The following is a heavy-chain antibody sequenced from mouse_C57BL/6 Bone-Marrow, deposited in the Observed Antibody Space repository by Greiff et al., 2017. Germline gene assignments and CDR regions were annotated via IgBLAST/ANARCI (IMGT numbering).Heavy chain of an antibody. V-gene: IGHV1-55*01. CDR2: IYPGSGST. J-gene: IGHJ4*01. D-gene: IGHD2-1*01. Sequence: VQLQQPGAELVKPGASVKMSCKASGYTFTSYWITWVKQRPGQGLEWIGDIYPGSGSTNYNEKFKSKATLTVDASSSTAYMQLSSLTSEDSAVYYCTRRGDGNYDMDYWGQGTSVTVSS. CDR3: TRRGDGNYDMDY. CDR1: GYTFTSYW.